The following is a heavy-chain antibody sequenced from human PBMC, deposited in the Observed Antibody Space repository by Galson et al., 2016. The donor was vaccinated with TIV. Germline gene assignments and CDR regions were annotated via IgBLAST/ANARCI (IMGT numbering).Heavy chain of an antibody. CDR1: GVTFSYFA. CDR2: IVPMFGTT. D-gene: IGHD3-22*01. J-gene: IGHJ5*02. Sequence: SVKVSCKASGVTFSYFAFSWVRQAPGQGLEWMGGIVPMFGTTNYAQKFQGSVTISADESTTTAYLELSSLRSEDTAVYYCAGGRGIYDSSGYFLFDHWGQGTLVTVSS. V-gene: IGHV1-69*13. CDR3: AGGRGIYDSSGYFLFDH.